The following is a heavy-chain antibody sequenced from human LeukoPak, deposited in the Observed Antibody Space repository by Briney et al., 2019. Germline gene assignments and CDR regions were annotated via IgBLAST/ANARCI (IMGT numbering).Heavy chain of an antibody. CDR2: IKEDGSEI. D-gene: IGHD3-3*01. CDR1: AFTFSNYW. Sequence: GGSLRLSCAASAFTFSNYWMSWDRQAPGKGLEWVANIKEDGSEINYVDSVKGRFTISRDNAKNTLYLQMNSLRAEDTAVYYCAKWSGTGTFDYWGQGTLVTVSS. V-gene: IGHV3-7*01. CDR3: AKWSGTGTFDY. J-gene: IGHJ4*02.